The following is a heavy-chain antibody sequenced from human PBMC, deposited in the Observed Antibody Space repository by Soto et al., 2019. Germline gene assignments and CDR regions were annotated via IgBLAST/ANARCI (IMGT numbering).Heavy chain of an antibody. CDR2: IIPIFGTT. Sequence: QVHLLQSGSEVKKPGSSVKVSCRASGDTFSNSAFSWVRPAPGQGLEWMGGIIPIFGTTSYAQKLQGRVILTADESTTTVYMELMSLRSEDTALYFCALGLRGYHIDSWGQGTQVTVSS. V-gene: IGHV1-69*01. CDR1: GDTFSNSA. J-gene: IGHJ4*02. D-gene: IGHD2-15*01. CDR3: ALGLRGYHIDS.